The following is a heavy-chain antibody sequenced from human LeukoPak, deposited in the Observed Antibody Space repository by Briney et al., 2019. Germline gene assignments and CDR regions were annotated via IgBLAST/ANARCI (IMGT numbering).Heavy chain of an antibody. D-gene: IGHD3-10*01. CDR1: GGSISSSSYY. V-gene: IGHV4-39*01. J-gene: IGHJ4*02. CDR2: IYYSGST. Sequence: SETLSLTCTVSGGSISSSSYYWGWIRQPPGKGLEWIGSIYYSGSTYYNPSLKSRVTISVDTSKNQFSLKLSSVTAADTVVYYCARHPIYYYGSGSYENWGQGTLVTVSS. CDR3: ARHPIYYYGSGSYEN.